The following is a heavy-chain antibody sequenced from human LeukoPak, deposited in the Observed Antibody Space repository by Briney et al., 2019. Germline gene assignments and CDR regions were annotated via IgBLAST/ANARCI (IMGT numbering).Heavy chain of an antibody. V-gene: IGHV1-2*02. CDR3: ARGTRTSNMITLGY. Sequence: GASVKVSCKASGYTFTGYYMHWVRQAPGQGLEWMGWINPNSGGTNHAQKFQGRVTMTRDTSISTAYMELSRLRSDDTAVYYCARGTRTSNMITLGYWGQGTLVTVSS. CDR2: INPNSGGT. D-gene: IGHD3-16*01. J-gene: IGHJ4*02. CDR1: GYTFTGYY.